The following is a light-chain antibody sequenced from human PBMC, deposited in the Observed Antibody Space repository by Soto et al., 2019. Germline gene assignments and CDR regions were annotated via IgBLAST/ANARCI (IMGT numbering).Light chain of an antibody. CDR3: SSYAGSNYVV. CDR1: SSDVGGYHY. V-gene: IGLV2-8*02. Sequence: QSALTQPPSASRSPGQSVTISCTGTSSDVGGYHYVSWYQQHPGKAPKLMIYEVSKRPSGVPDRISGSKSGNTASLTVSGLQAEDEADYYCSSYAGSNYVVFGGGTKVTVL. J-gene: IGLJ2*01. CDR2: EVS.